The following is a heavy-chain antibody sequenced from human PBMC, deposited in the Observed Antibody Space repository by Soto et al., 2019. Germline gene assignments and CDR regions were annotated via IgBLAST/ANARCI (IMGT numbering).Heavy chain of an antibody. Sequence: QVQLQQWGAGLLKPSETLSLTCAVYGGFVSSGSYYWSWIRQPPGKGLEWIGEMSHSGGTHFNPYPKSPVTISVATATTKFSLKMSPVTAADTALYYCARVERGTATTVVDAFDIWGPGTMVTVSS. CDR2: MSHSGGT. D-gene: IGHD1-1*01. V-gene: IGHV4-34*01. J-gene: IGHJ3*02. CDR1: GGFVSSGSYY. CDR3: ARVERGTATTVVDAFDI.